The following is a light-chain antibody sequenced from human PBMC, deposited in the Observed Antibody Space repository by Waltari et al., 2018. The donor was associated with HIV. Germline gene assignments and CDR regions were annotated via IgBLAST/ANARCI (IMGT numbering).Light chain of an antibody. CDR1: NLGSKS. CDR3: QVWDASSGHVV. J-gene: IGLJ2*01. V-gene: IGLV3-21*02. Sequence: SYVLTQPPTLAVAPGQTARITCGGINLGSKSVHWYQQKPGQAPVMVIYDDRERASRVPGLISGSKAGNTATLTISNVEAGDESDFHCQVWDASSGHVVFGGGTKLTV. CDR2: DDR.